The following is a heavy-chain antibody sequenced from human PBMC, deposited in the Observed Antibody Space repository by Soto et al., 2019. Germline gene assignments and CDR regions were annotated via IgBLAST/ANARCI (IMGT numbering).Heavy chain of an antibody. J-gene: IGHJ6*02. CDR3: ARASTYSNYYYYYYGMDV. CDR2: IGTAGDT. D-gene: IGHD2-21*01. Sequence: GGSLRLSCAASGFTFSSYDMHWVRQATGKGLEWVSAIGTAGDTYYPGSVKGRFTISRENAKNSSYLQMNSLRAGDTAVYYCARASTYSNYYYYYYGMDVWGQGTTVTVSS. CDR1: GFTFSSYD. V-gene: IGHV3-13*04.